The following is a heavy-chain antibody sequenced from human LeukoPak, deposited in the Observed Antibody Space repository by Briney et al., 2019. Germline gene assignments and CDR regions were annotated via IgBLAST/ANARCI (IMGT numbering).Heavy chain of an antibody. V-gene: IGHV3-23*01. CDR1: GFPFTTYA. D-gene: IGHD3-9*01. J-gene: IGHJ4*02. CDR3: AKSTWFDYFDY. Sequence: GGSLRLSCVASGFPFTTYAMSWVRQAPGKGLEWVSAISGRGGRTYYADPVKGRFTISRDNSENTLYLQMNRLRADDTAIYYCAKSTWFDYFDYWGQGTLVTVSS. CDR2: ISGRGGRT.